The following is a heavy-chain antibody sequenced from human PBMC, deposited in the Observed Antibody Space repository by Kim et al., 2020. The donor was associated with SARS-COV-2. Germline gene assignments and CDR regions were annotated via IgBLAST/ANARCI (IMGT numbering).Heavy chain of an antibody. CDR1: GGSISSGDYY. D-gene: IGHD3-3*01. J-gene: IGHJ6*02. CDR3: ARDYFRVTFFGVVSRHGMDV. V-gene: IGHV4-30-4*01. CDR2: IYYSGST. Sequence: SETLSLTCTVSGGSISSGDYYWSWIRQPPGKGLEWIGYIYYSGSTYYNPSLKSRVTISVDTSKNQFSLKLGSVTAADTAVYYCARDYFRVTFFGVVSRHGMDVWGQGTTVPVSS.